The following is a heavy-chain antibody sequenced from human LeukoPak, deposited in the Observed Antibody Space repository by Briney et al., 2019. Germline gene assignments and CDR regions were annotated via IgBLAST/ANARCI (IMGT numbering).Heavy chain of an antibody. CDR1: GYTFTSYG. Sequence: ASVNVSCKASGYTFTSYGISWVRQAPGQGREWMGWISAYNGNTNYAQKLQGRVTMTTDTSTSTAYMELRSLRSDDTALYYCARGGRRMTTLYNAFWGQGTLVTVSS. V-gene: IGHV1-18*01. D-gene: IGHD4-11*01. J-gene: IGHJ4*02. CDR2: ISAYNGNT. CDR3: ARGGRRMTTLYNAF.